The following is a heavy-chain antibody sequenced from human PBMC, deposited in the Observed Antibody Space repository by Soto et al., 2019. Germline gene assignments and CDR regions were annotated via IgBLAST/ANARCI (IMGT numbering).Heavy chain of an antibody. V-gene: IGHV3-74*03. CDR3: AREGSTGLDV. CDR2: INGDGASL. J-gene: IGHJ6*02. Sequence: EVRLEEAGGGFVQPGGSLRVSCSGSGFIFSSFWMHWVRQGPGKGLEWVSRINGDGASLAYADSLKGRFSISRDNVKNTLHMQMNSLGADDTAVYFCAREGSTGLDVWGRGTTVTVSS. CDR1: GFIFSSFW. D-gene: IGHD1-26*01.